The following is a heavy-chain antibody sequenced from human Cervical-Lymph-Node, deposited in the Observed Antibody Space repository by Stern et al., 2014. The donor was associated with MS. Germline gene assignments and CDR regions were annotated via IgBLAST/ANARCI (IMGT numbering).Heavy chain of an antibody. J-gene: IGHJ4*02. V-gene: IGHV3-30*03. D-gene: IGHD2-8*01. CDR2: ISYDGNHK. CDR3: ARDYEDTSMLFDH. CDR1: GFTFSSYG. Sequence: VQLVESGGAVVQPGRSLRLSCAASGFTFSSYGMHWVRQAPGKALEGVTVISYDGNHKYYAASVKGRFTISRDNSKNTLHLQMNSVTPDDTAIYYCARDYEDTSMLFDHWGQGTLVTVSS.